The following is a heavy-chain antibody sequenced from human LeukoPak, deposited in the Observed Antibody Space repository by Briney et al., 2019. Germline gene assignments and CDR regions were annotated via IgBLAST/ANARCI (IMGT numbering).Heavy chain of an antibody. Sequence: SETLSLTCTVSGGSISSGDYYWSWISQPPGKGLEWIGYIYYSGSTYYNPSLKSRVTISVDTSKNQFSLKLSSVTAADTAVYYCANHYDSSGYIAFDYWGQGTLVTVSS. CDR2: IYYSGST. CDR3: ANHYDSSGYIAFDY. J-gene: IGHJ4*02. CDR1: GGSISSGDYY. V-gene: IGHV4-30-4*01. D-gene: IGHD3-22*01.